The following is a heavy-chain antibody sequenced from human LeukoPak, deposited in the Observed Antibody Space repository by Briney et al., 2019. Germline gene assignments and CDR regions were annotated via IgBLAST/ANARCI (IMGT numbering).Heavy chain of an antibody. V-gene: IGHV3-21*01. CDR1: GFNFTNYN. J-gene: IGHJ3*02. Sequence: PGGSLRLSCAASGFNFTNYNMNWVRQAPGKGLEWVSSIHSSSGSIYYADSLKGRFTISRGNAKNSLYLQMNSLRAEDTAVYYCARDLAWDAFDIWGQGTMVTVSS. CDR2: IHSSSGSI. CDR3: ARDLAWDAFDI.